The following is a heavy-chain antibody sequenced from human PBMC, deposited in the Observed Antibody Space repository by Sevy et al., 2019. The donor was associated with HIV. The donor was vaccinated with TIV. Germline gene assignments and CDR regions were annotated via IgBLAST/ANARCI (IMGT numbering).Heavy chain of an antibody. CDR1: GGSFSGYY. CDR2: INHSGST. J-gene: IGHJ4*02. CDR3: ARVVSFLPYCCGDCHIKPSNFDY. Sequence: SETLSLTCAVYGGSFSGYYWSWIRQPPGKGLEWIGEINHSGSTNYNPSLKSRVTISVDTSKNQFSLKLSSVTAADTAVYYCARVVSFLPYCCGDCHIKPSNFDYWGQGTLVTVSS. D-gene: IGHD2-21*01. V-gene: IGHV4-34*01.